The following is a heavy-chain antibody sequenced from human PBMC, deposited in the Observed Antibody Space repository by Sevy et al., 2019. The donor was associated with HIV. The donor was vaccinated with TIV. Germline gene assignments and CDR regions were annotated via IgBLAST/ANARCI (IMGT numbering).Heavy chain of an antibody. J-gene: IGHJ6*03. D-gene: IGHD4-17*01. CDR3: ATDPFSVTSSNDYMDV. V-gene: IGHV3-7*01. CDR1: GFTFSKYW. Sequence: GGPLRLSCAASGFTFSKYWMSWVRQAPGKGLEWVANIQEDGSGKYYVDAVKGRFTISRDNAKNSLYLQMNSLRAEDTAVYYCATDPFSVTSSNDYMDVWGKGTTVTVSS. CDR2: IQEDGSGK.